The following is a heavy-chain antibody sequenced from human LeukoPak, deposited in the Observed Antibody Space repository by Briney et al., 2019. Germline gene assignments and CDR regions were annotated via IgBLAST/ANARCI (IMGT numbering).Heavy chain of an antibody. D-gene: IGHD3-22*01. Sequence: PGGSLRLSCAASGFTFRSHWMSWVRQGPAKGLEWVANIMQDGSETYYVDSVKGRFTISRDNAENSVYLQMNSLRAEDTAVYYCARGPAASGYYDSRGRYGYFDYWGQGTLVTVSS. CDR2: IMQDGSET. J-gene: IGHJ4*02. CDR3: ARGPAASGYYDSRGRYGYFDY. CDR1: GFTFRSHW. V-gene: IGHV3-7*01.